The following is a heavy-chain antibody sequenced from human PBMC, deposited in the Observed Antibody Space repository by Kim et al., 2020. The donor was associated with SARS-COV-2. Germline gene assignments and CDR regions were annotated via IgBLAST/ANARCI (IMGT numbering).Heavy chain of an antibody. CDR3: ARHPSYSSSGPGWFDP. CDR1: GYSFTSYW. D-gene: IGHD6-13*01. Sequence: GESLKISCKGSGYSFTSYWIGWVRQMPGKGLEWMGIIYPGDSDTRYSPSFQGQVTISADKSISTAYLQWSSLKASDTAMYYCARHPSYSSSGPGWFDPWGQGTLVTVSS. CDR2: IYPGDSDT. V-gene: IGHV5-51*01. J-gene: IGHJ5*02.